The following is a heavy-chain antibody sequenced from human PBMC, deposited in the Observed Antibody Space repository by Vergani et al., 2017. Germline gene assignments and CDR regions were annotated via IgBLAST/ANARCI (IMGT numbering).Heavy chain of an antibody. V-gene: IGHV1-8*03. J-gene: IGHJ4*02. CDR2: MNPNSGNT. CDR3: ARDQHPNTAMVPFDY. D-gene: IGHD5-18*01. Sequence: QVQLVQSGAEVKKPGASVKVSCKASGYTFTSYDINWVRQATGQGLEWMGWMNPNSGNTGYAQKFQGRVTITRDTSASTAYMELSSLRSEDTAVYYCARDQHPNTAMVPFDYWGQGTLVTVSS. CDR1: GYTFTSYD.